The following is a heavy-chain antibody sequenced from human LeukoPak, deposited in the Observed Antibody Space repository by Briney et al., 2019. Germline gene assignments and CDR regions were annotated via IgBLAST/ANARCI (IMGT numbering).Heavy chain of an antibody. CDR2: IYYSGST. Sequence: SDTLSLTCTVSGASISSYYWSWIRQPPGQGLEWIGYIYYSGSTRYNPSLKSRLTISVDTSKNQFSLKLSSVTAADPAVYYCARVGILRFPSNWFDPWGQGTLVTVSS. J-gene: IGHJ5*02. CDR1: GASISSYY. CDR3: ARVGILRFPSNWFDP. V-gene: IGHV4-59*07. D-gene: IGHD3-3*01.